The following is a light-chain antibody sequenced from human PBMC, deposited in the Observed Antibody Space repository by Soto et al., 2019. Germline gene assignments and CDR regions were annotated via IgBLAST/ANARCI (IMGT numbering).Light chain of an antibody. CDR3: QQYETFSGT. V-gene: IGKV1-9*01. CDR1: QGIISS. CDR2: AAS. Sequence: DIQLTQSPSFLSASVGDRVAITCRASQGIISSLAWFQQKPGKAPKLLIYAASTLQSRVPSRFSGSGSGTKFTLTIASLQPDDFATYYCQQYETFSGTFGPGTKVDIK. J-gene: IGKJ1*01.